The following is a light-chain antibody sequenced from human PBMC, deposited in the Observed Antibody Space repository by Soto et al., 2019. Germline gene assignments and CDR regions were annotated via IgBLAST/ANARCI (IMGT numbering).Light chain of an antibody. J-gene: IGKJ5*01. CDR2: WAS. Sequence: DFEMTQSPDSLAVSLGERATINCKASQSVLSNSNNKNYLAWFQQKSGQPPKLLIYWASARQSGVPDRFSGSGSATDFTLTISSLQAEDVAVYYCQQYHSDPITFGQGTRLEIK. CDR3: QQYHSDPIT. CDR1: QSVLSNSNNKNY. V-gene: IGKV4-1*01.